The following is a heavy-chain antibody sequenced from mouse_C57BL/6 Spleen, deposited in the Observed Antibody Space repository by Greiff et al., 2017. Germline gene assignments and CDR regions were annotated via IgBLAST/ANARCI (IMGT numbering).Heavy chain of an antibody. J-gene: IGHJ3*01. CDR2: ISSGSSTI. CDR1: GFTFSDYG. Sequence: EVKVVESGGGLVKPGGSLKLSCAASGFTFSDYGMHWVRQAPETGLEWVAYISSGSSTIYYADTVKGRFTISRDNAKNTLFLQMTSLRSEDTAMYYCARTYYYGSPSFAYWGQGTLVTVSA. V-gene: IGHV5-17*01. D-gene: IGHD1-1*01. CDR3: ARTYYYGSPSFAY.